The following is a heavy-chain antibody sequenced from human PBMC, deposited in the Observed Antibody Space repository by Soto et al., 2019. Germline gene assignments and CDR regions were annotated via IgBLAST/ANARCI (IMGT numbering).Heavy chain of an antibody. D-gene: IGHD1-1*01. Sequence: PSETLSLTCTVSGGFVSSGSNYWSWIRQPPGKGLEWIGYIYYSGSTNYNPSLKSRVTISVDTAKNQFSLKLSSVTAADTAVYYCARISRDGNFFDYWGQGTLVTVSS. CDR3: ARISRDGNFFDY. J-gene: IGHJ4*02. CDR1: GGFVSSGSNY. V-gene: IGHV4-61*01. CDR2: IYYSGST.